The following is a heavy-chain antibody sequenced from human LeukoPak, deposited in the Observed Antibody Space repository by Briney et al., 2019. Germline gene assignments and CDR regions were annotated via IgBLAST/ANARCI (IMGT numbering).Heavy chain of an antibody. V-gene: IGHV3-30*02. Sequence: GGSLRLPCAASGFTFSSYGMHWVRQAPGKGLEWVAYIQYDGSNEQYAHSVKGRFRISRDSSKNILYLQMNSLRAEDTAVYYCARDEGSSSWYWFDPWGQGTLVTVSS. D-gene: IGHD6-13*01. CDR3: ARDEGSSSWYWFDP. CDR2: IQYDGSNE. CDR1: GFTFSSYG. J-gene: IGHJ5*02.